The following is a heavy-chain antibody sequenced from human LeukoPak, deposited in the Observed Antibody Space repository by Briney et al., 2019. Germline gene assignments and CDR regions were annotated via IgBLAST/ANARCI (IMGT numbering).Heavy chain of an antibody. CDR3: ARDRSGWYYFDY. Sequence: PGGSLRLSCAASGFTFSSYAMNCVRQAPGKGLEWVSYISTSGSSIYYADSVKGRFTMSRDNAKNSLFLEMNSLGAEDKAVYYCARDRSGWYYFDYWSQGVLVTVSS. CDR1: GFTFSSYA. V-gene: IGHV3-48*03. J-gene: IGHJ4*02. D-gene: IGHD6-19*01. CDR2: ISTSGSSI.